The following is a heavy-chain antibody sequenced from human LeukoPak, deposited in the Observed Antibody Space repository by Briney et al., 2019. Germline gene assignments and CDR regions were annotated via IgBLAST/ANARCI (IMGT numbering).Heavy chain of an antibody. CDR2: IIPIFGTA. Sequence: SVKVSCKASGGTFSSYAISWVRQAPGQGLEWMGGIIPIFGTANYAQKFQGRVTITADESTSTAYMELSSLRSEDTAVYYCARDGEYSSSDAFDIWGQGAMVTVSS. CDR3: ARDGEYSSSDAFDI. J-gene: IGHJ3*02. D-gene: IGHD6-6*01. V-gene: IGHV1-69*01. CDR1: GGTFSSYA.